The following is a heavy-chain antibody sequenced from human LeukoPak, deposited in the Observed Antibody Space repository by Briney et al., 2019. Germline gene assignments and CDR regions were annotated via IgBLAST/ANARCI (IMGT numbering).Heavy chain of an antibody. V-gene: IGHV3-53*01. CDR2: IYSGGST. Sequence: GGSLRLSCAASGFTVSSNYMSWVRQAPGKGLEWVSVIYSGGSTYYADSVKGRFTISRDNSKNTLYLQMNSLRAEDTAVYYCAKRIAAAGTSWFDPWGQGTLVTVSS. D-gene: IGHD6-13*01. J-gene: IGHJ5*02. CDR3: AKRIAAAGTSWFDP. CDR1: GFTVSSNY.